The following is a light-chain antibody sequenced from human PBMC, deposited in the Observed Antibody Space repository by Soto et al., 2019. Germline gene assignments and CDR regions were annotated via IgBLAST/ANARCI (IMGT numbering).Light chain of an antibody. CDR3: SSYTSSGTV. CDR2: DVS. Sequence: QSVLTQPASVSGSPRQSITISCTATSSDVGGYNYVSWYQQHPGKAPKLMIYDVSNRPSGASNRFSGSKSGNTASLTISGLQAEDEADYYCSSYTSSGTVFGGGTKVTVL. CDR1: SSDVGGYNY. V-gene: IGLV2-14*01. J-gene: IGLJ2*01.